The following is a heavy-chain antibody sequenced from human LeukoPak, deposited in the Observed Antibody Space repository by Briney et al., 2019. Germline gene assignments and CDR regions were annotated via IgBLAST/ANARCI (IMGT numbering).Heavy chain of an antibody. Sequence: GGSLRLSCAASGFTFSSYAMSWVRQAPGEGLEWVSAISGSGGSTYYADSVKGRFTISRDNSKNTLYLQRNSLRAEDTAVYYCAKDRADILTGPWGYWGQGTLVTVSS. D-gene: IGHD3-9*01. CDR2: ISGSGGST. CDR1: GFTFSSYA. J-gene: IGHJ4*02. CDR3: AKDRADILTGPWGY. V-gene: IGHV3-23*01.